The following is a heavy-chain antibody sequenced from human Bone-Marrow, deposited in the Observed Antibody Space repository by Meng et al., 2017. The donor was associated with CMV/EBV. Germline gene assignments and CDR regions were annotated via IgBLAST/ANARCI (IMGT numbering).Heavy chain of an antibody. CDR1: EYTFIDHH. CDR2: ISAYNGNT. Sequence: ASVKVSCKASEYTFIDHHMHWVRQAPGQGLEWMGWISAYNGNTNYAQKLQGRVTMTTDTSTSTAYMELRSLRSDDTAVYYCARSRTGYSSSWYGSNAFDIWGQGTMVTVSS. D-gene: IGHD6-13*01. CDR3: ARSRTGYSSSWYGSNAFDI. V-gene: IGHV1-18*04. J-gene: IGHJ3*02.